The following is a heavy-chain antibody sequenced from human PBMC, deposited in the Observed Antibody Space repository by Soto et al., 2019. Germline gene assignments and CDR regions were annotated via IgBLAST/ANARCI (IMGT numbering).Heavy chain of an antibody. D-gene: IGHD3-10*01. CDR3: ARGGENYDGSWRYNWFDP. J-gene: IGHJ5*02. CDR2: IIPIFGTA. Sequence: QVQLVQSGAEVKKPGSSVKVSCKASGGTFSSYAISWVRQAPGQGLEWMGGIIPIFGTANYAQKFQGRVTITADESTSTAYMQLSSLRSEDRAVYYCARGGENYDGSWRYNWFDPWGQGPLVSVSS. CDR1: GGTFSSYA. V-gene: IGHV1-69*01.